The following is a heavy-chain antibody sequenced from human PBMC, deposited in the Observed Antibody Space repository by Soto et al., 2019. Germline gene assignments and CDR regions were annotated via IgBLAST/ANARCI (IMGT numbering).Heavy chain of an antibody. D-gene: IGHD4-17*01. CDR2: ISATTGDT. CDR3: EHPRRYGVFDASDI. CDR1: GFTFSTYA. V-gene: IGHV3-23*01. J-gene: IGHJ3*02. Sequence: PGGSLRLSCAASGFTFSTYAMSWVRQAPGKGLEWVSAISATTGDTDYADSVRGRFTISSGNSMNALYLQMNSLRVEDTAVYYCEHPRRYGVFDASDIWGQGTMVTVS.